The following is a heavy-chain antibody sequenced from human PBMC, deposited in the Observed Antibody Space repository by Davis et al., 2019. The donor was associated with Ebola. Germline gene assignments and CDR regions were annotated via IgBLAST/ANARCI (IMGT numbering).Heavy chain of an antibody. V-gene: IGHV3-9*03. CDR1: GITFDDYA. D-gene: IGHD6-13*01. CDR3: AKGGSSWSQHYFDY. CDR2: ISWNSGSI. J-gene: IGHJ4*02. Sequence: SLKISCAASGITFDDYAMHWVRQAPGKGLEWVSGISWNSGSIGYADSVKGRFTISRDNAKNSLYLQMNSLRAEDMALYYCAKGGSSWSQHYFDYWGQGTLVTVSS.